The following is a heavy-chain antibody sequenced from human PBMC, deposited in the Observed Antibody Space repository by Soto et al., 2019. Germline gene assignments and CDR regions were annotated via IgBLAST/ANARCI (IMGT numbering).Heavy chain of an antibody. D-gene: IGHD3-10*01. CDR3: ARSRHGSGSYTHFYYGLDV. J-gene: IGHJ6*02. CDR2: ISFDGSTE. CDR1: GFTFISYA. V-gene: IGHV3-30-3*01. Sequence: QVQLVESGGGVVQPGRSLRLSCAASGFTFISYAMHWVCQAPGKGLEWVAVISFDGSTEYYADSVKGRFTISRDNSKNTVYLQMNSLRSEDTAVYYCARSRHGSGSYTHFYYGLDVWGQGTTVTVSS.